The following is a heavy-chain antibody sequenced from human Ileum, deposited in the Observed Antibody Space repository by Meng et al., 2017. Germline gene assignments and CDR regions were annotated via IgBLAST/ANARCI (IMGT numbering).Heavy chain of an antibody. CDR1: GFTFHGYH. D-gene: IGHD5-12*01. CDR2: VSRDGTET. V-gene: IGHV3-43*01. CDR3: AKDNRGSIDY. J-gene: IGHJ4*02. Sequence: GESLKISCAASGFTFHGYHMHWVRLAPGKGLEWVSLVSRDGTETSYAESVRGRFTTSRDNTKNSLFLHINSLTTEDTALYYCAKDNRGSIDYWGQGTLVTSPQ.